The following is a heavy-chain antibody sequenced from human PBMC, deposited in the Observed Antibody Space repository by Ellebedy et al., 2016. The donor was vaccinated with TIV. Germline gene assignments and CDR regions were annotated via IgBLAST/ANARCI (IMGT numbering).Heavy chain of an antibody. Sequence: SETLSLTCTVSGASLSSYPSYWGWIRQSPGKGLEWIGTVYYSGNAYYNPSLKTRATISVDTSMSRFSLELNSVTAADTAVYYCARNVLIFTFDKWYSDLWGRGTLVTVSS. CDR3: ARNVLIFTFDKWYSDL. CDR1: GASLSSYPSY. D-gene: IGHD3/OR15-3a*01. V-gene: IGHV4-39*01. CDR2: VYYSGNA. J-gene: IGHJ2*01.